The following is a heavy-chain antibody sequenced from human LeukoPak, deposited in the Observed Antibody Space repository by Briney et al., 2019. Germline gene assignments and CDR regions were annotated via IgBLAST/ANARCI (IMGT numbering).Heavy chain of an antibody. J-gene: IGHJ4*02. Sequence: ASVKVSCKASGYTFIPYYMHWVRQAPGQGLEWMGIINPSGGSTTYAQKFQGRVTMTRDTSTSTVYMELSSLRSEDTAVYYCARDQVENTVAILDYWGQGTLVTVSS. CDR2: INPSGGST. D-gene: IGHD5-12*01. CDR3: ARDQVENTVAILDY. CDR1: GYTFIPYY. V-gene: IGHV1-46*01.